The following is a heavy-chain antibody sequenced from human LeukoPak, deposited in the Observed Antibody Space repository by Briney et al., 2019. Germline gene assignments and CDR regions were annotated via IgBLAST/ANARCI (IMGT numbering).Heavy chain of an antibody. V-gene: IGHV3-30*04. Sequence: GRSLRLSCAASGFTFSSYAMHWVRQAPGKGLEWVAVISYDGSNKYYADSVKGRFTISRDNSKNTLYLQMNSLRPEDTAVYYCAKDDWERVVVPAAILISEAATVTFPDYWGQGTLVTVSS. CDR2: ISYDGSNK. CDR1: GFTFSSYA. J-gene: IGHJ4*02. D-gene: IGHD2-2*01. CDR3: AKDDWERVVVPAAILISEAATVTFPDY.